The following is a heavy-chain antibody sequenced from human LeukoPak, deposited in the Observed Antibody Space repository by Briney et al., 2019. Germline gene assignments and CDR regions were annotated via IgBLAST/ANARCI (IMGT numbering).Heavy chain of an antibody. CDR2: INHSGST. D-gene: IGHD2-15*01. J-gene: IGHJ4*02. Sequence: SETLSLTCAVYGGSFSGYYWSWIRQPPGKGLEWIGEINHSGSTNYNPSLKSRVTISVDTSKNQFSLKLSSVTAADTAVYYCARGEGCYSGGSCSLYYFDYWGQGTLVTVSS. CDR1: GGSFSGYY. V-gene: IGHV4-34*01. CDR3: ARGEGCYSGGSCSLYYFDY.